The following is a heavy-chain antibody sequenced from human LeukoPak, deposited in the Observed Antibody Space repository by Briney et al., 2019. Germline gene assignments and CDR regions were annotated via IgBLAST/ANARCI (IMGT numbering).Heavy chain of an antibody. CDR1: GGSISSYY. J-gene: IGHJ4*02. Sequence: SETLSLTCTVSGGSISSYYWSWIRQPPGKGLEWIGYIYYSGSTNYNPSLKSRVTISVDTSKNQFSLKLSSVTAADTAVYYCARSYSGSLGAWDYWGQGTLVTVSS. D-gene: IGHD1-26*01. CDR2: IYYSGST. CDR3: ARSYSGSLGAWDY. V-gene: IGHV4-59*01.